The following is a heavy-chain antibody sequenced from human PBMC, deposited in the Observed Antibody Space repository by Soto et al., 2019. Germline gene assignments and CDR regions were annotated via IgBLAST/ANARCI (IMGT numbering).Heavy chain of an antibody. J-gene: IGHJ6*02. Sequence: SETLSLTCSVSCGSIKNTNYHWGWIRQPPGKGLEWIGTLYYRGATDYNPSLKSRVTISVDTSKNQFSLKLSSVTAADTAVYYCARGGLAAANYSYDGMDVWGQGHTVTGSS. CDR3: ARGGLAAANYSYDGMDV. CDR1: CGSIKNTNYH. CDR2: LYYRGAT. D-gene: IGHD6-13*01. V-gene: IGHV4-39*07.